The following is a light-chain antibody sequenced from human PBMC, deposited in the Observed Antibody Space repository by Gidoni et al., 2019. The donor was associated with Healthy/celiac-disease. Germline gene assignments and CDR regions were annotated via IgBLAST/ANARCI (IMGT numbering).Light chain of an antibody. V-gene: IGKV1-39*01. J-gene: IGKJ2*01. CDR2: AAS. CDR1: QSISSY. Sequence: DLQMTQSPSSLSASVGDRVTITCRASQSISSYLNWYQQKPGKAHKLLIYAASSLQSGVPSRFSGSGSGTDFTLTISSLQPEDFATYYCQQSYSTLRTFGQGTKLEIK. CDR3: QQSYSTLRT.